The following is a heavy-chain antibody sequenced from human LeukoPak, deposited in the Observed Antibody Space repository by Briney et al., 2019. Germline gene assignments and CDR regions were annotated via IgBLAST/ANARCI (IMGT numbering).Heavy chain of an antibody. CDR1: GGSISSYY. J-gene: IGHJ4*02. CDR3: AKDMTTVTTSYFDY. CDR2: IYYSGST. Sequence: PSETLSLTCTVSGGSISSYYWSWIRQPPGKGLEWIGYIYYSGSTNYNPSLKSRVTISVDTSKNQFSLKLSSVTAADTAVYYCAKDMTTVTTSYFDYWGQGTLVTVSS. V-gene: IGHV4-59*01. D-gene: IGHD4-17*01.